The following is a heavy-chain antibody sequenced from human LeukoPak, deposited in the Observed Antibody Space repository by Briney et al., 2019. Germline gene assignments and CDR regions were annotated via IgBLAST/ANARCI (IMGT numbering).Heavy chain of an antibody. J-gene: IGHJ4*02. D-gene: IGHD6-19*01. CDR3: ARVGMAVAESFFDY. CDR1: DGSISGYY. Sequence: SETLSLTCTASDGSISGYYWSWIRQTAGKGLEWIGRLYTSGSTNYNPSLKSRVTMSVDTSRNQFSLKLTSVTAADTAVYYCARVGMAVAESFFDYWGQGTLVTVSS. CDR2: LYTSGST. V-gene: IGHV4-4*07.